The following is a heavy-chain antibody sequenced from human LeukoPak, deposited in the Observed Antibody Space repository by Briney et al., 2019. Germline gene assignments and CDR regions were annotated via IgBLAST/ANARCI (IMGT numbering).Heavy chain of an antibody. J-gene: IGHJ4*02. Sequence: ASVKVSCKASGYTFTGYYMHWVRQAPGQGLEWMGWINPNSGGTNYAQKFQGRVTMTRDTSISTAYMKLSRLRSDDTAVYYCARSIAAAGRRVDYWGQGTLVTVSS. D-gene: IGHD6-13*01. V-gene: IGHV1-2*02. CDR1: GYTFTGYY. CDR3: ARSIAAAGRRVDY. CDR2: INPNSGGT.